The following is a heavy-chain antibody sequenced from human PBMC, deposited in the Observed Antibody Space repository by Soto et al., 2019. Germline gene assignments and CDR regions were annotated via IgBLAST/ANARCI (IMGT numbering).Heavy chain of an antibody. J-gene: IGHJ6*02. Sequence: ASVKVSCKASGYTFTSYGISWVRQAPGQGLEWMGWISAYNGNTNYAQKLQGRVTMTTDTSTSTAYMELRSLRSDDTAVYYCARDLIAARRAGRYYGMDVWGQGTTVTSP. CDR1: GYTFTSYG. D-gene: IGHD6-6*01. CDR3: ARDLIAARRAGRYYGMDV. V-gene: IGHV1-18*01. CDR2: ISAYNGNT.